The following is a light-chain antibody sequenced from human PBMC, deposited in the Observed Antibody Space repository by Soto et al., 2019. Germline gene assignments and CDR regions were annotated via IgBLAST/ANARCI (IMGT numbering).Light chain of an antibody. CDR2: TAS. J-gene: IGKJ5*01. V-gene: IGKV1-9*01. CDR3: QLRHGYPIT. CDR1: QGISYY. Sequence: IKFTQSPSFLPASVRDRVTITCRASQGISYYLAWYQQKPGKAPNLLIHTASSLRTGVPSRFSGSGSGTEFTLTISSLQPEDFATYYCQLRHGYPITFGQGTRLEIK.